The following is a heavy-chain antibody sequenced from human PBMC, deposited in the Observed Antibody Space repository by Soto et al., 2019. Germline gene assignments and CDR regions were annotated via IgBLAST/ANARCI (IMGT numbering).Heavy chain of an antibody. CDR3: PRSYYYYGMDV. J-gene: IGHJ6*02. CDR2: IKSKTDGGTT. CDR1: GFTFSNAW. V-gene: IGHV3-15*07. Sequence: PGGSLRLSCAASGFTFSNAWMNWVRQAPGKGLEWVGRIKSKTDGGTTDYAAPVKGRFTISRDDSKNTLYLQMNSLKTEDTAVYYCPRSYYYYGMDVWGQGTTVTVSS.